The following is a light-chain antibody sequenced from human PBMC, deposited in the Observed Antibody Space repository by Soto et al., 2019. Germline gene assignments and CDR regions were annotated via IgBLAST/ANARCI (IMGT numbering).Light chain of an antibody. CDR3: GTWDSSLSAFV. J-gene: IGLJ1*01. V-gene: IGLV1-51*01. Sequence: QPALTQPPSVSAAPGQKVTISCSGSSSNIGNNYVSWYQQLPGTAPRLLICDNNKRPSGIPDRFSGSKSGTSATLGITGLQTGDEADYCCGTWDSSLSAFVFGPGTKVTVL. CDR1: SSNIGNNY. CDR2: DNN.